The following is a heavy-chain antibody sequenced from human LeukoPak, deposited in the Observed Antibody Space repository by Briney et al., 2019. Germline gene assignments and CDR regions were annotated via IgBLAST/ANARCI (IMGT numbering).Heavy chain of an antibody. J-gene: IGHJ3*02. CDR1: GYSFTSYW. CDR3: ASPTYTIFGVVTNAFDI. D-gene: IGHD3-3*01. Sequence: GESLKISCKGSGYSFTSYWIGWVRQMPGKGLEWMGIIYPGDSDTRYSPSFQGQVTISADKSISTAYLQWSSLKASDTAMYYCASPTYTIFGVVTNAFDIWGQGTMVTVSS. V-gene: IGHV5-51*01. CDR2: IYPGDSDT.